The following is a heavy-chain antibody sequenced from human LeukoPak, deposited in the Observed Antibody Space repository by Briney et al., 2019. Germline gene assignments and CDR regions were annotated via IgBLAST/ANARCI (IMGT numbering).Heavy chain of an antibody. Sequence: GRSLRLSCAASGFTFSSYAMHWVRQAPGKGLEWVAVISYDGSNKYYADSVKGRFTISRDNSKNTLYLQMNSLRAEDTAVYYCAKETVNWNYEIDYWGQGTLVTVSS. V-gene: IGHV3-30-3*01. CDR2: ISYDGSNK. CDR3: AKETVNWNYEIDY. J-gene: IGHJ4*02. D-gene: IGHD1-7*01. CDR1: GFTFSSYA.